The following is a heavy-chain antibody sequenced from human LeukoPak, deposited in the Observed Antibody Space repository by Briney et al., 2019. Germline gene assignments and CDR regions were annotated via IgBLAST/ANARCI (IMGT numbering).Heavy chain of an antibody. Sequence: SQTLSLTCAVSGDSVSSNSVAWNWIRQSPSRGLEWLVRTYYRSKWNNDYAVSVKIRITINPDTSKNQFSLQLNSVTPEDAAMYYCVRGRGANHAFDIWGQGTMVTVSS. CDR1: GDSVSSNSVA. V-gene: IGHV6-1*01. CDR2: TYYRSKWNN. J-gene: IGHJ3*02. CDR3: VRGRGANHAFDI.